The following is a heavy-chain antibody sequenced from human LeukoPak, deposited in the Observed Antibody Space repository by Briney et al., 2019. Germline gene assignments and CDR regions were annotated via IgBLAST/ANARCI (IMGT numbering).Heavy chain of an antibody. CDR1: GFTFSSYA. CDR2: ISGSGGSI. D-gene: IGHD6-19*01. CDR3: AKDQNLAVTGPLGY. Sequence: GGSLRLSCAASGFTFSSYAMSWVRQAPGKGVEWLSGISGSGGSIYYADSLKGRVTTSRDNSKNTLYLQMNSLRAEDTALYYCAKDQNLAVTGPLGYWGQGTLVTVSS. V-gene: IGHV3-23*01. J-gene: IGHJ4*02.